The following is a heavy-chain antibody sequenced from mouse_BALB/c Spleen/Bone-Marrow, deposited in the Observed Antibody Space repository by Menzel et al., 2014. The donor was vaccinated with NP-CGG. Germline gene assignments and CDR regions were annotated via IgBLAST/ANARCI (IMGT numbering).Heavy chain of an antibody. CDR3: AREGNYFDY. CDR2: IWGDGIT. Sequence: VQGVESGPGLVAPSQSLSITCTVSGFSLTVYGVNWVRQPPGKGLEWLGMIWGDGITDYNSAFKSRLSISKDDSKSXVFLKMNSLQTDDTAKYYCAREGNYFDYWGQGTTLTVSS. V-gene: IGHV2-6-7*01. CDR1: GFSLTVYG. J-gene: IGHJ2*01.